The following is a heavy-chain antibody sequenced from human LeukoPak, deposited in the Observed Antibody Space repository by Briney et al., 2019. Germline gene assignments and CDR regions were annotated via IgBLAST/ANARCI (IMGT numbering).Heavy chain of an antibody. J-gene: IGHJ6*02. CDR2: ISGSGGST. D-gene: IGHD6-6*01. V-gene: IGHV3-23*01. CDR1: GFTFSSYA. Sequence: AGGSLRLSCAASGFTFSSYAMSWVRQAPGKGLEWVSAISGSGGSTYYADSVKGRFTISRDNSKDTLYLQMNSLRAEDTAVYYCATPLAARVNYYYYGMDVWGQGTTVTVSS. CDR3: ATPLAARVNYYYYGMDV.